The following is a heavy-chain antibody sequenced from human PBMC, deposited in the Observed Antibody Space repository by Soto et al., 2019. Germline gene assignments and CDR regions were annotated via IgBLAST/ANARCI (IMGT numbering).Heavy chain of an antibody. CDR1: GYTFTNYG. Sequence: ASLKVSCKASGYTFTNYGISWVRQAPGQRLEWMGWINVYNGNTKYAQKVQGRVTMTTDTSTSTAYMELRSLRSDDTAVYYCARGVGSGSYYNQYNWFDPWGQGTLVTVS. CDR3: ARGVGSGSYYNQYNWFDP. J-gene: IGHJ5*02. CDR2: INVYNGNT. D-gene: IGHD3-10*01. V-gene: IGHV1-18*01.